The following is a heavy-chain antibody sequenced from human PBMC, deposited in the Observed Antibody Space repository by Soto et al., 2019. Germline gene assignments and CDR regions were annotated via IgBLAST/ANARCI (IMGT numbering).Heavy chain of an antibody. D-gene: IGHD6-19*01. CDR3: AKDGAGYFDY. CDR1: GFTFSSYG. V-gene: IGHV3-30*18. Sequence: GGSLRLSCAASGFTFSSYGMHWVRQAPGKGLEWVAVISYDGSNKYYADSVKGRFTISRDNSKNTLYLQMNSLRAEDTAGYYCAKDGAGYFDYWGQGTLVTVSS. CDR2: ISYDGSNK. J-gene: IGHJ4*02.